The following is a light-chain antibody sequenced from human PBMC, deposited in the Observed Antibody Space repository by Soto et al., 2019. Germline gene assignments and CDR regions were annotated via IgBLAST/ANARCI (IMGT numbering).Light chain of an antibody. Sequence: EIVMTQSPVTLSVSPGERATLSCRASQSVSSNLAWYQQKPGQAPRLLIYGASTRATDIPARFSGSGSGTEITLTISSLQSEDLAVYYCQQYNKWPLTFGGGTKVEIK. V-gene: IGKV3-15*01. CDR1: QSVSSN. J-gene: IGKJ4*01. CDR3: QQYNKWPLT. CDR2: GAS.